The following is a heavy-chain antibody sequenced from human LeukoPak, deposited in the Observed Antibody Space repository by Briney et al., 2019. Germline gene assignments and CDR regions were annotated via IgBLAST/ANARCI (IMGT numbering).Heavy chain of an antibody. CDR2: IKSKTDGGTT. J-gene: IGHJ4*02. CDR1: GFTFTKAW. CDR3: TTDPRNGYYFDY. V-gene: IGHV3-15*01. D-gene: IGHD1-1*01. Sequence: GGSLRLSCAASGFTFTKAWMSWVRQAPGKGLEWLGRIKSKTDGGTTDYPAPVKGRFTISGDDLRNTLYLQMNSLKAEDTAVYYCTTDPRNGYYFDYWGQGTLVTVSS.